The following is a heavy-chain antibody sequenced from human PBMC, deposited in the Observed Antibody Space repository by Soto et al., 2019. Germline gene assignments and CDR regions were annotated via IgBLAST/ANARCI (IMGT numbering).Heavy chain of an antibody. D-gene: IGHD1-26*01. J-gene: IGHJ6*02. CDR2: ISYDGSNK. CDR1: GCTFISYG. V-gene: IGHV3-30*18. Sequence: GGSLRLSCAASGCTFISYGMHWVRQAPGKGLEWVAVISYDGSNKYYADSVKGRFTISRDNSKNTLYLQMNSLRAEDTAVYYCAKGMSGVGATSGYYYYGMDVWGQGTTVTVSS. CDR3: AKGMSGVGATSGYYYYGMDV.